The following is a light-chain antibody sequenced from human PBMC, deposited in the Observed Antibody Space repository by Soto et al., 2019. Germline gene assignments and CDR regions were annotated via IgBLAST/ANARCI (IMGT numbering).Light chain of an antibody. CDR2: GAS. J-gene: IGKJ5*01. CDR1: QSVSNN. CDR3: QQYNNWPPIT. Sequence: EIVLTQSPGTLSLSPGERATLSCRASQSVSNNYLAWYQQKPGQAPRLLIYGASTRATGIPARFSGSGSGTEFTLTISSLQSEDFAVYYCQQYNNWPPITFGQGTRLEI. V-gene: IGKV3-15*01.